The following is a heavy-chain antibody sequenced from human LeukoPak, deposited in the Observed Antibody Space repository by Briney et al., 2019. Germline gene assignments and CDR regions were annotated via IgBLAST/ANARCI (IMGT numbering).Heavy chain of an antibody. CDR2: IDPDGSRT. V-gene: IGHV3-74*01. CDR1: GLTFSSYW. J-gene: IGHJ4*02. Sequence: GSLRLSCAASGLTFSSYWMHWVRQAPGKGLVWVSRIDPDGSRTSYADSVKGRFTISRDNAKNTLYLQMNSLRAGDTAVYYCARETYYYDGSGYPSDYWGQGTLVTVSS. CDR3: ARETYYYDGSGYPSDY. D-gene: IGHD3-22*01.